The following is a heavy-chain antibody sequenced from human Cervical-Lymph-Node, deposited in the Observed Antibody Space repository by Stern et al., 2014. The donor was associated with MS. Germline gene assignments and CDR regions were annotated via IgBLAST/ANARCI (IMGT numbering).Heavy chain of an antibody. CDR1: GGSISSDNW. Sequence: QLQLQESGPGLVKPSGTLSLTCAVSGGSISSDNWWSWVRQPPGKGLEWIGEVYHSGSANYNPSLKSRVTMSVDRSKNQFSLRLTSVTAADTAVYYCARDFEFRLLGDWGQGALVTVSS. CDR3: ARDFEFRLLGD. V-gene: IGHV4-4*02. D-gene: IGHD2-15*01. J-gene: IGHJ4*02. CDR2: VYHSGSA.